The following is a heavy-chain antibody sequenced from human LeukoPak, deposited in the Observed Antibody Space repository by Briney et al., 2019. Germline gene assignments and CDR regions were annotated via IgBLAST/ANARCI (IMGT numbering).Heavy chain of an antibody. J-gene: IGHJ4*02. D-gene: IGHD3-10*01. CDR2: IKQDGSLK. V-gene: IGHV3-7*05. Sequence: GGSLRLSCAASGFTFSGYWMSWVRQAPGRGLEWVATIKQDGSLKYFVDSVKGRFTISSDNAKNSLNLQMSGLRAEDTAVYYCAKPYYGSGSYYGFNYYAFDYWGQGTLVTVSS. CDR3: AKPYYGSGSYYGFNYYAFDY. CDR1: GFTFSGYW.